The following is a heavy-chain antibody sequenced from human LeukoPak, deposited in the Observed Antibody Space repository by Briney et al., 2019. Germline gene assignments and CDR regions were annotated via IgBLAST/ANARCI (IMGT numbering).Heavy chain of an antibody. D-gene: IGHD3-22*01. CDR1: GYSFTSYW. CDR2: IYPGDSDT. CDR3: AGHVPYYYDSRPAYYYYYMDV. V-gene: IGHV5-51*01. J-gene: IGHJ6*03. Sequence: GESLKISCKGSGYSFTSYWIGWVRQMPGKGLEWMGIIYPGDSDTRYSSSFQGQVTISADKSISTAYLQWSSLKAPDTAMYYCAGHVPYYYDSRPAYYYYYMDVWGKGTTVTVSS.